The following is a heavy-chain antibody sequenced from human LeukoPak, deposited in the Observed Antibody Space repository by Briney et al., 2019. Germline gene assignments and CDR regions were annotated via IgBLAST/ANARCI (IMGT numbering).Heavy chain of an antibody. V-gene: IGHV4-34*01. J-gene: IGHJ4*02. CDR2: INHSGST. CDR1: GGSFSGYY. Sequence: SETLSLTCAVYGGSFSGYYWSWIRQPPGKGLEWIGEINHSGSTNYNPSLKSRVTISVDTSKNQFSLKLSSVTAADTAVYYCAKVMVVTAILDYWGQGTLVTVSS. D-gene: IGHD2-21*02. CDR3: AKVMVVTAILDY.